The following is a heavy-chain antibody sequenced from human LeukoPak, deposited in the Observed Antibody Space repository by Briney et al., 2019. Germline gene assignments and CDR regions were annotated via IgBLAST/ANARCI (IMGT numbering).Heavy chain of an antibody. V-gene: IGHV4-31*03. Sequence: SETLSLTCTVSGGSISSGGYYWSWIRQHPGKGLEWIGYIYYSGSTYYNPSLKSRVTISVDTSKNQFSLKLSSVTAADTAAYYCARDSGYDILTGYSPYFDYWGQGTLVTVSS. CDR3: ARDSGYDILTGYSPYFDY. J-gene: IGHJ4*02. CDR1: GGSISSGGYY. D-gene: IGHD3-9*01. CDR2: IYYSGST.